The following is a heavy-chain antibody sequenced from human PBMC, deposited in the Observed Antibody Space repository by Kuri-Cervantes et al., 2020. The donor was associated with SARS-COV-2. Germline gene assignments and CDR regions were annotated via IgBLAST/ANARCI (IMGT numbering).Heavy chain of an antibody. CDR2: INHSGST. D-gene: IGHD3-3*01. CDR3: ARGRLVRTIFGVVPYGMDV. CDR1: GGSFSGYY. J-gene: IGHJ6*02. Sequence: SETLSLTCAVYGGSFSGYYWSWIRQPPGKGLEWIGEINHSGSTNYNPSLKSRVTISVDTSKNQFSLKLSSVTAADTAVYYCARGRLVRTIFGVVPYGMDVWAKGPRPPSP. V-gene: IGHV4-34*01.